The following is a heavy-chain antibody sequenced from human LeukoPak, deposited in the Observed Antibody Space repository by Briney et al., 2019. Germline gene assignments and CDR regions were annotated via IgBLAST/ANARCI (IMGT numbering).Heavy chain of an antibody. D-gene: IGHD6-19*01. CDR2: ISASSGHT. V-gene: IGHV3-11*03. CDR1: GFAFSDYY. J-gene: IGHJ4*02. Sequence: GGSLRLSCAASGFAFSDYYMSWIRQAPGKGLEWVSYISASSGHTNYADSVKGRFTISRDNAKSSLFLLMNNLRAEDTAVFFCARHKYTSAWYDYDYWGQGTLVTVSS. CDR3: ARHKYTSAWYDYDY.